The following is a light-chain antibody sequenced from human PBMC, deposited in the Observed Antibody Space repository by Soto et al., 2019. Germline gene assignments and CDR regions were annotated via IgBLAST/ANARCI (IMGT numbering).Light chain of an antibody. CDR3: EQYNNWPFT. V-gene: IGKV3D-15*01. Sequence: EIVMTQSPATLSVSPGDRATLSCRASQSLSSNLARYQQKPGQAPRLLIYSVSTRATGIPARFSGSGSGTEFTITISSLESEDFAVYYCEQYNNWPFTFGQGTRLE. CDR2: SVS. CDR1: QSLSSN. J-gene: IGKJ5*01.